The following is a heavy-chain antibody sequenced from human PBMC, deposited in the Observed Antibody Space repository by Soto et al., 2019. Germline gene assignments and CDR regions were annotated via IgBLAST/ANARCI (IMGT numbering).Heavy chain of an antibody. J-gene: IGHJ5*02. CDR3: ARDSDDILTGFQNWFDP. Sequence: WVSLRLSCAASGFTFSSYGMNWVRQAPGKGLEWVSSISSSSSYIYYADSVKGRFTISRDNAKNSLYLQMNSLRAEDTAVYYCARDSDDILTGFQNWFDPWGQGTLVTVSS. V-gene: IGHV3-21*01. CDR2: ISSSSSYI. D-gene: IGHD3-9*01. CDR1: GFTFSSYG.